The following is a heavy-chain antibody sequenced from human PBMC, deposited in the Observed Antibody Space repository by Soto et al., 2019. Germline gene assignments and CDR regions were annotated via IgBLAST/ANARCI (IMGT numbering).Heavy chain of an antibody. J-gene: IGHJ4*02. CDR2: VYYRGRS. CDR1: GGSVTNSSYY. D-gene: IGHD4-17*01. V-gene: IGHV4-39*01. Sequence: ETLSLTCPVSGGSVTNSSYYWGWIRQSPGKGLEWIGSVYYRGRSYSKSSVKSRVTISVDTSKNRFSLSLNSVTASDTAVYFCVSQRTTVPTQAYFDYWGPGALVTVYS. CDR3: VSQRTTVPTQAYFDY.